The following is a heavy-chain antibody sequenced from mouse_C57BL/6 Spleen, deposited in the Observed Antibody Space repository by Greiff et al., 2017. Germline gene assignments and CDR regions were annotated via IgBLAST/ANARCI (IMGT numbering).Heavy chain of an antibody. CDR2: ISSGGSYT. D-gene: IGHD2-4*01. Sequence: EVMLVESGGDLVKPGGSLKLSCAASGFTFSSYGMSWVRQTPDKRLEWVATISSGGSYTYYPDTVKGRFTISRDNAKNTLYLQMSSLKSEDTAMYYCARDDYDGAYWGQGTLVTVSA. CDR3: ARDDYDGAY. J-gene: IGHJ3*01. CDR1: GFTFSSYG. V-gene: IGHV5-6*01.